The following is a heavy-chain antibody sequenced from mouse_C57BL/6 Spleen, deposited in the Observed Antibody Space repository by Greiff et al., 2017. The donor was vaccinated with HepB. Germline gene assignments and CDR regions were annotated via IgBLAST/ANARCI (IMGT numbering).Heavy chain of an antibody. CDR3: ARISSHYYGSSLYAMDY. D-gene: IGHD1-1*01. Sequence: QVQLKESGPGLVQPSQSLSITCTVSGFSLTSYGVHWVRQSPGKGLEWLGVIWSGGSTDYNAAFISRLSISKDNSKSQVFFKMNSLQADDTAIYYCARISSHYYGSSLYAMDYWGQGTSVTVSS. CDR1: GFSLTSYG. V-gene: IGHV2-2*01. CDR2: IWSGGST. J-gene: IGHJ4*01.